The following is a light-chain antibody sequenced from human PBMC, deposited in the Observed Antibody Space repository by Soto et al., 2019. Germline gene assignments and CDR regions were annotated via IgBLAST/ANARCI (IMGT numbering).Light chain of an antibody. CDR2: GAS. Sequence: ETVMTQSPATLSVSPGERATLSCRASQSVNSNLAWYQQKLGQAPRVLIFGASTRATGIPARFSGSGSGTEFSLTINSLQSEDFAVYYCQQYGNSPITFGQGTRLEI. CDR3: QQYGNSPIT. J-gene: IGKJ5*01. CDR1: QSVNSN. V-gene: IGKV3-15*01.